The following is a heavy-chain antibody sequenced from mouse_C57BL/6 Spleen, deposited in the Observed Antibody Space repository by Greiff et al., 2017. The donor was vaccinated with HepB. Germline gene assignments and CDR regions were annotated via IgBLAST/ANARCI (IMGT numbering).Heavy chain of an antibody. CDR2: IDPENGDT. CDR3: TPRQLRLREDYAMDY. D-gene: IGHD3-2*02. CDR1: GFNIKDDY. V-gene: IGHV14-4*01. Sequence: EVKLMESGAELVRPGASVKLSCTASGFNIKDDYMHWVKQRPEQGLEWIGWIDPENGDTEYASKFQGKATITADTSSNTAYLQLSSLTSEDTAVYYCTPRQLRLREDYAMDYWGQGTSVTVSS. J-gene: IGHJ4*01.